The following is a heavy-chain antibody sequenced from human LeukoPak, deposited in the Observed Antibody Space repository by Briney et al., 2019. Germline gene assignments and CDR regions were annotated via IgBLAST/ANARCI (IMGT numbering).Heavy chain of an antibody. D-gene: IGHD2-2*01. J-gene: IGHJ6*03. CDR1: GGSISSGGYY. CDR3: ARACTSCDYYYYYMDV. Sequence: PSETLSLTCTVSGGSISSGGYYWSWIRQPPGKGLEWIGYIYHSGSTYYNPSLKSRVTISVDTSKNQFSLKLSSVTAADTAVYYCARACTSCDYYYYYMDVWGKGTMVTVSS. V-gene: IGHV4-30-2*01. CDR2: IYHSGST.